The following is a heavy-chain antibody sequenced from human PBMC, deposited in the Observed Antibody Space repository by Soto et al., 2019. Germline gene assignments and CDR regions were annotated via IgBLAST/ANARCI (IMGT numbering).Heavy chain of an antibody. CDR1: GDSISTVDYF. CDR3: ARGRYCLTGRCFPNWFDS. D-gene: IGHD2-15*01. Sequence: SETLSLTCSVSGDSISTVDYFWAWIRQPPGQALEYIGYIYKSATTYYNPSFESRVAISLDTSKSQFSLNVTSVTAADTAVYFCARGRYCLTGRCFPNWFDSWGQGTMVTVSS. V-gene: IGHV4-30-4*01. CDR2: IYKSATT. J-gene: IGHJ5*01.